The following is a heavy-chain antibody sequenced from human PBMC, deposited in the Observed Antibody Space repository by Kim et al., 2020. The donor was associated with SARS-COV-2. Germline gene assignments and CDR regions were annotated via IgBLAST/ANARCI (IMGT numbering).Heavy chain of an antibody. Sequence: QKFQGRVTMTRDTSTSTVYMELSSLRSEDTAVYYCARDGGLGELIGYFDYWGQGTLVTVSS. V-gene: IGHV1-46*01. D-gene: IGHD3-16*01. J-gene: IGHJ4*02. CDR3: ARDGGLGELIGYFDY.